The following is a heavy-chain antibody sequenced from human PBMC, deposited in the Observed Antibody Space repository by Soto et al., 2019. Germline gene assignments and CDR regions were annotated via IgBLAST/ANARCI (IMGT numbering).Heavy chain of an antibody. V-gene: IGHV1-2*02. D-gene: IGHD2-2*01. CDR3: ARLPDIVVVPAAPGGDYYGMDV. CDR2: INPNSGGT. CDR1: GYTFTGYY. J-gene: IGHJ6*02. Sequence: ASVKVSCKASGYTFTGYYMHWVRQAPGQVLEWMGWINPNSGGTNYAQKFQGRVTMTRDTSISTAYIELSRLRSDDTAVYYCARLPDIVVVPAAPGGDYYGMDVWGQGTKVTVSS.